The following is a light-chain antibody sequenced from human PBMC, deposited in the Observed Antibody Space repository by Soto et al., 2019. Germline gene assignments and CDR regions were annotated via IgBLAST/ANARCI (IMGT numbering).Light chain of an antibody. CDR1: SSDGGGEKY. Sequence: QSVLTQPASLSGSPGQSITISCTGNSSDGGGEKYVSWYQQHPGKAPKLIIYEVSNPPSGVSYRLSGSKSGNPACLTISGLQAGDEDGDYCRSYISVSSPMVVGGGTKLAFL. V-gene: IGLV2-14*01. J-gene: IGLJ2*01. CDR2: EVS. CDR3: RSYISVSSPMV.